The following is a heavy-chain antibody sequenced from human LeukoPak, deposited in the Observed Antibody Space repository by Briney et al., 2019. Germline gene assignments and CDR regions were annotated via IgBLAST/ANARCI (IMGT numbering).Heavy chain of an antibody. CDR1: GFTFSSYW. CDR3: ARVPYDSSGYYYFYYFDY. D-gene: IGHD3-22*01. V-gene: IGHV3-74*01. J-gene: IGHJ4*02. CDR2: INSDGSST. Sequence: GGSLRLSSAASGFTFSSYWMHWVRQAPGKGLVWVSRINSDGSSTSYADSVKGRFTISRDNAKNTLYLQMNNLRAEDTAVYYCARVPYDSSGYYYFYYFDYWGQGTLVTVSS.